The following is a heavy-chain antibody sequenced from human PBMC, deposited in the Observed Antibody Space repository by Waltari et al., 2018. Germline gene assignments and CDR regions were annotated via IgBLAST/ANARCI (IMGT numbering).Heavy chain of an antibody. Sequence: EVQLVDSGGTLVQPGGSLRPSWAASGCSFSDYDMDWVRQPPDKRLEWVGRSRNKPRNYVTEYAASVKGRFNIFRDDSKDSLYLQMNRLKIEDTAVYYCARDLDGDSNLDYWGQGTLVAVSS. V-gene: IGHV3-72*01. CDR3: ARDLDGDSNLDY. CDR2: SRNKPRNYVT. J-gene: IGHJ4*02. CDR1: GCSFSDYD.